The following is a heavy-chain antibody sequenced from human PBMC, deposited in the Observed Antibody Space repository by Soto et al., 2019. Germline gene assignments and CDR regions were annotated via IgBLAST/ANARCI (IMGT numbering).Heavy chain of an antibody. D-gene: IGHD6-19*01. CDR2: IYPGDSDT. CDR3: ARFYSSGLYYFDF. V-gene: IGHV5-51*01. CDR1: GYSCSSDW. J-gene: IGHJ4*02. Sequence: XEFMKIFFKGSGYSCSSDWIGWVRQIPGKGLEWIGIIYPGDSDTRYSPSFQGQVTIAADKSINTAYLQWRSLKASDTAMYFCARFYSSGLYYFDFWGQGTLVTVSS.